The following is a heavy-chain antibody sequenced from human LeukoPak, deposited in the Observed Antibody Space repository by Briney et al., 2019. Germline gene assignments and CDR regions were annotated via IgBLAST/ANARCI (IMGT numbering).Heavy chain of an antibody. J-gene: IGHJ3*02. D-gene: IGHD1-1*01. CDR1: GFTFSSYA. CDR2: ISYDGSNK. V-gene: IGHV3-30*01. CDR3: AKNLNDDAFDI. Sequence: GRSLRLSCAASGFTFSSYAMHWVRQAPGKGLEWVAVISYDGSNKYYADSVKGRFTISRDNSKNTLYLQMNSLRAEDTAVYYCAKNLNDDAFDIWGQGTMVTVSS.